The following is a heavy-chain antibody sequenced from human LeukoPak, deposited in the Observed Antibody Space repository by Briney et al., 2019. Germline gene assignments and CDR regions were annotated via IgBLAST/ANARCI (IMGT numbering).Heavy chain of an antibody. V-gene: IGHV4-4*07. Sequence: TPSETLSLTCTVSGGSISSYYWSWIRQPAGKGLEWIGRIYTSGSTNYNPSLKSRVTMSVDTSKNQFSLKLSSVTAADTAVYYCARGTDSSGYYPRFDYWGQGTLVTVSS. CDR1: GGSISSYY. D-gene: IGHD3-22*01. J-gene: IGHJ4*02. CDR2: IYTSGST. CDR3: ARGTDSSGYYPRFDY.